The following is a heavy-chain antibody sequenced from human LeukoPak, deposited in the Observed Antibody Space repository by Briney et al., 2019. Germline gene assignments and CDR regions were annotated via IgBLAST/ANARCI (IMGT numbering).Heavy chain of an antibody. V-gene: IGHV4-59*01. CDR3: VRERGGDYSDAFDI. J-gene: IGHJ3*02. D-gene: IGHD4-11*01. CDR2: IYYSGST. Sequence: SETLSLTCTVSGGSINTYYWSWIRQSPGKALEWIGYIYYSGSTSYNPSLKSRVTISVDTSKNQFSLKLSSVTAADTAVYYCVRERGGDYSDAFDIWGQGTMVTVSS. CDR1: GGSINTYY.